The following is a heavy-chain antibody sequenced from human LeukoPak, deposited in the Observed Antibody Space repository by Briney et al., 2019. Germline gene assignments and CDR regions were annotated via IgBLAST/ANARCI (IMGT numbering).Heavy chain of an antibody. J-gene: IGHJ4*02. CDR3: SRESGPFCPFGH. V-gene: IGHV4-4*02. D-gene: IGHD1-26*01. CDR2: VSLAGRT. Sequence: SETLSLTCGVSGGSITTTNYWSWVRQPPGGGLEWIGEVSLAGRTRYNPSLKNRVNISIDESKNHLYLNLASVTAADTAVYYCSRESGPFCPFGHWGQGTLVAVSS. CDR1: GGSITTTNY.